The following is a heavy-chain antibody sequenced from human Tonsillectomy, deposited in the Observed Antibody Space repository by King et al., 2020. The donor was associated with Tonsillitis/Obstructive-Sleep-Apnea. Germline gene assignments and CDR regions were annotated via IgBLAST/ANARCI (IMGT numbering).Heavy chain of an antibody. CDR3: ARDGDIVVVEYATGSFDI. J-gene: IGHJ3*02. CDR2: ISYDGRDK. V-gene: IGHV3-30*01. D-gene: IGHD2-8*02. Sequence: VQLVESGGGVVQPGRSLRLSCAASKFTFSSYAMHWIRQAPGKGLEWVAVISYDGRDKYYADSVKGRFTISRDTSKNTLYLQMNSLRAEDTAVYYCARDGDIVVVEYATGSFDIWGQGTVVTVSS. CDR1: KFTFSSYA.